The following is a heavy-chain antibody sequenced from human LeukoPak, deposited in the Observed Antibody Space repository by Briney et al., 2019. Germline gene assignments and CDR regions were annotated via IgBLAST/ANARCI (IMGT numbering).Heavy chain of an antibody. CDR1: GYTFTGYY. V-gene: IGHV1-2*02. Sequence: ASVKVSCKASGYTFTGYYMHWVRQAPGQGLEWMGWINPNSGGTNYAQKFQGRVTMTRDTSISTAYMELSRLRSDDTAVYYCASTYYDSSGYYQFDAFDIWGQGTMVTVSS. CDR3: ASTYYDSSGYYQFDAFDI. J-gene: IGHJ3*02. CDR2: INPNSGGT. D-gene: IGHD3-22*01.